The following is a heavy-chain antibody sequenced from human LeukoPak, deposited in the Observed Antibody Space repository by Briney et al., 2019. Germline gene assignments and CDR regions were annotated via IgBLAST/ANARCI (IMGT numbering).Heavy chain of an antibody. D-gene: IGHD5-12*01. V-gene: IGHV3-30*18. CDR1: GFTFSTYG. Sequence: GGSLRLSCAASGFTFSTYGMHWVRQAPGKGLEWVAIVSYDGSNKYYADSVRGRFTISRDNSKNTLYLQMSSLRAEDTATYYCAKGYVSHYYYGMDVWGQGTTATVSS. CDR2: VSYDGSNK. J-gene: IGHJ6*02. CDR3: AKGYVSHYYYGMDV.